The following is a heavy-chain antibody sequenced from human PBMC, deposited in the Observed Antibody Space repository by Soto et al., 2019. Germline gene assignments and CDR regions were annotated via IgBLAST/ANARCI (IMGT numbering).Heavy chain of an antibody. V-gene: IGHV4-39*01. Sequence: SETLSLTCTFSGESISSTSHSWGWILHPPGKGLEWIGSVYFVGNSYYNPSLKSRASIYVDASKNQFSLRLSSMTAADTGVYYSVRFYGDYVNGAQRRYFEFWGKGNLVTGSA. D-gene: IGHD4-17*01. J-gene: IGHJ4*02. CDR1: GESISSTSHS. CDR2: VYFVGNS. CDR3: VRFYGDYVNGAQRRYFEF.